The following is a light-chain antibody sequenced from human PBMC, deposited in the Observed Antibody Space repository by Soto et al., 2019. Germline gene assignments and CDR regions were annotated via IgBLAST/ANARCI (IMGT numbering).Light chain of an antibody. CDR1: QSVTSNY. CDR2: GAS. J-gene: IGKJ4*01. V-gene: IGKV3-11*01. Sequence: EILFTQSPGTLSLSPGGRATLSCRASQSVTSNYLAWYQQKPGQAPRLLIFGASNRATGVPTRFSGSGSGTDFTLTISSLEPEDFAVYYCQQRNKWPPVTFGGGTKVDIK. CDR3: QQRNKWPPVT.